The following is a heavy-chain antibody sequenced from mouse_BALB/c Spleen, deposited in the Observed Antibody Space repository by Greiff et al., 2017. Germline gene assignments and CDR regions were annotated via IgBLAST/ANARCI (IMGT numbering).Heavy chain of an antibody. CDR3: ARLYYGSSSYYFDY. CDR1: GFTFSSYA. V-gene: IGHV5-6-5*01. Sequence: DVHLVESGGGLVKPGGSLKLSCAASGFTFSSYAMSWVRQTPEQRLEWVASISSGGSTYYPDSVKGRFTISRDNARNILYLQMSSLRSEDTAMYYCARLYYGSSSYYFDYWGQGTTLTVSA. J-gene: IGHJ2*01. CDR2: ISSGGST. D-gene: IGHD1-1*01.